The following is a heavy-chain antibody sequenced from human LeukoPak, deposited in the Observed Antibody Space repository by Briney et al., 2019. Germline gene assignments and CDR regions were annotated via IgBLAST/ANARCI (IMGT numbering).Heavy chain of an antibody. J-gene: IGHJ4*02. D-gene: IGHD1-20*01. CDR3: ARDGITGTPPVGY. CDR1: GGSISSGGYY. CDR2: IYHSGST. Sequence: PSETLSLTCTVSGGSISSGGYYWSWIRQPPGKGLEWIGYIYHSGSTYYKPSLKSRVTISVDRSKNQFSLKLSSVTAADTAVYYCARDGITGTPPVGYWGQGTLVTVSS. V-gene: IGHV4-30-2*01.